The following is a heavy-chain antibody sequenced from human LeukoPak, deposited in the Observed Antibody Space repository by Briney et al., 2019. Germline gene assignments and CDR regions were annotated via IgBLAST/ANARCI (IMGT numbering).Heavy chain of an antibody. J-gene: IGHJ6*04. D-gene: IGHD2/OR15-2a*01. CDR1: GASINKDY. CDR3: VRDEYRDV. V-gene: IGHV4-4*07. CDR2: IHPSGIT. Sequence: SETLSLTCTVSGASINKDYWAWIRQPAGKGLEWIGRIHPSGITHQNPSLRGRVTMSIDASKNQFSLNLSSVTAADTAVYYCVRDEYRDVWGKGTTVIVSS.